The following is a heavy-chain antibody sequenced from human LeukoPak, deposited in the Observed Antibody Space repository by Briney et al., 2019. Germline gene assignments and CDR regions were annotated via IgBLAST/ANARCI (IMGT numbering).Heavy chain of an antibody. V-gene: IGHV3-33*01. CDR1: GFTFSSYG. D-gene: IGHD1-7*01. CDR3: ARDRALFMNYAFDI. J-gene: IGHJ3*02. Sequence: GGTLRLSCEASGFTFSSYGMHWVRQAPGKGLEWVAFIWYDGSNKYYADSVKGRFTISRDNSKNTLYLQMNSLRAEDTAVYYCARDRALFMNYAFDIWGQGTMVTVSS. CDR2: IWYDGSNK.